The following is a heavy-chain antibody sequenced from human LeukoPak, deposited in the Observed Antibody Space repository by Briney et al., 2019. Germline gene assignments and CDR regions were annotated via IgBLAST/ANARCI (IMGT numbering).Heavy chain of an antibody. D-gene: IGHD3-3*01. CDR1: GFTFSSYA. J-gene: IGHJ5*02. CDR2: IKQDGSEK. V-gene: IGHV3-7*01. CDR3: ATENAYYDFWSGYYRNLNWFDP. Sequence: PGGSLRLSCAASGFTFSSYAMSWVRQAPGKGLEWVANIKQDGSEKYYVDSVKGRFTISRDNAKNSLYLQMNSLRAEDTAVYYCATENAYYDFWSGYYRNLNWFDPWGQGTLVTVSS.